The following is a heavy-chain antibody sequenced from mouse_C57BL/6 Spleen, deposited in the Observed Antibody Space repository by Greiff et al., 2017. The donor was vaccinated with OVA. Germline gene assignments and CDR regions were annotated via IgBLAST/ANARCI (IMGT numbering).Heavy chain of an antibody. V-gene: IGHV1-80*01. D-gene: IGHD1-1*01. CDR3: ASYYGSSYDWFAY. CDR2: IYPGDGDT. J-gene: IGHJ3*01. CDR1: GYAFSSYW. Sequence: QVQLKQSGAELVKPGASVKISCKASGYAFSSYWMNWVKQRPGKGLEWIGQIYPGDGDTNYNGKFKGKATLTADKSSSTAYMQLSSLTSEDSAVYFCASYYGSSYDWFAYWGQGTLVTVSA.